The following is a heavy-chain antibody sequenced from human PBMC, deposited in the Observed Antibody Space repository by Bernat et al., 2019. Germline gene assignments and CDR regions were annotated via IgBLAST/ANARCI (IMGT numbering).Heavy chain of an antibody. CDR3: ARGPLTGYYGMDV. V-gene: IGHV3-66*01. CDR1: GFTVSSNY. J-gene: IGHJ6*02. CDR2: IYSGGST. Sequence: EVQLVESGGGLVQPGGSLRLSCAASGFTVSSNYMSWVRQAPGKGLEWVSVIYSGGSTYYADSVKGRFTISRDNSKNTLYLQMNSLRAEDTAVYYCARGPLTGYYGMDVWGQGTTVTVS.